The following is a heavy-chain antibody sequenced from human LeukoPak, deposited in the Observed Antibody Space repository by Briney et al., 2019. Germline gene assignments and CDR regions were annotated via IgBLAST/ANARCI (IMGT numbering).Heavy chain of an antibody. CDR3: ARLGTCSGGHCLPDY. CDR1: GGFISSYY. J-gene: IGHJ4*02. V-gene: IGHV4-59*01. D-gene: IGHD2-15*01. Sequence: SETLSLTCTVSGGFISSYYWSWIRQPPGKGLESIGYIHYSGKTNYNPSLKSRVTISVDTSKNQFSLKLTSVTAADTAVYYCARLGTCSGGHCLPDYWGQGTLVTVSS. CDR2: IHYSGKT.